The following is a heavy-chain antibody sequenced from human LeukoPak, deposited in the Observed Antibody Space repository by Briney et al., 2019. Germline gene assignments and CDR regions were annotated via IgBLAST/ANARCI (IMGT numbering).Heavy chain of an antibody. CDR1: GFTFSSYA. D-gene: IGHD3-22*01. Sequence: QSGGSLRLSCAASGFTFSSYAMSWVRQAPGKGLEWVLAISGSGGSTYYADSVKGRFTISRDNSKNTLYLQMNSLRAEDTAVYYCAKDHFHRYYYDSSGYYPFDYRGQGTLVTVSS. V-gene: IGHV3-23*01. CDR2: ISGSGGST. CDR3: AKDHFHRYYYDSSGYYPFDY. J-gene: IGHJ4*02.